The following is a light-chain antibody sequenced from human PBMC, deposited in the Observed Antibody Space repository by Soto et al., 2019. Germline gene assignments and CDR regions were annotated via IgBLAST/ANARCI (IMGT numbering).Light chain of an antibody. J-gene: IGLJ2*01. V-gene: IGLV2-14*01. CDR1: SSDVGGYNY. Sequence: QSVLTQPASVSGSPGQSITISCTGTSSDVGGYNYVSWYQQHPGKAPKLMIYEVSNRPSEVSNRFSGSKSGNTASLTISGVQAEDEGDYYCSSYTSGSTLVVFGGGTKVTVL. CDR2: EVS. CDR3: SSYTSGSTLVV.